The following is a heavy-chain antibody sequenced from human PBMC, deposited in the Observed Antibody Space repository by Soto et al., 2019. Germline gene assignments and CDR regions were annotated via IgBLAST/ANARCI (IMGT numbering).Heavy chain of an antibody. CDR3: ARADWAEGDYGMDV. Sequence: PSETLSLTCTVSGGSVSSVNYYWSWIRQPPGKGLEWIGYIYYSGSTNYNTSLKSRITISVETSKNQFSLKLRSVTAADTAVYYCARADWAEGDYGMDVWGQGTTVTVSS. J-gene: IGHJ6*02. V-gene: IGHV4-61*01. CDR1: GGSVSSVNYY. CDR2: IYYSGST. D-gene: IGHD2-21*01.